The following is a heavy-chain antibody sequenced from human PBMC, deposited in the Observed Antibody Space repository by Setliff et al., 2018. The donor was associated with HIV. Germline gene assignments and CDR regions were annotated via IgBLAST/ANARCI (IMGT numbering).Heavy chain of an antibody. J-gene: IGHJ5*01. Sequence: SETLSLTCTVSGGSLIDSRYFWGWTRQPPGKGLEWIGSVYYSGITYYSSSLKSRVTVSVDTSRIQFSLKLTSVTAADTAVYKCVRHVWSDDFLVPGWFDSWSQGTLVTVSS. CDR2: VYYSGIT. D-gene: IGHD3-3*01. CDR1: GGSLIDSRYF. V-gene: IGHV4-39*01. CDR3: VRHVWSDDFLVPGWFDS.